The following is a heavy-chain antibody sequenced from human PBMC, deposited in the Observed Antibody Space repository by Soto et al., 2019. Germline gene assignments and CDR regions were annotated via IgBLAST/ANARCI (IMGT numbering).Heavy chain of an antibody. J-gene: IGHJ4*02. D-gene: IGHD4-17*01. CDR2: IGGGTGAT. Sequence: EVQLLESGGGLVQPGGSLRLSCAASGFTFSTYAMSWVRQAPGEGLEWVSGIGGGTGATYNADSVQGRFIISRDNSKNTLYRQMNNLSVEDTAVYYCAKNAMSTVTRRGQYFDSWGQGTLVTVSS. CDR3: AKNAMSTVTRRGQYFDS. V-gene: IGHV3-23*01. CDR1: GFTFSTYA.